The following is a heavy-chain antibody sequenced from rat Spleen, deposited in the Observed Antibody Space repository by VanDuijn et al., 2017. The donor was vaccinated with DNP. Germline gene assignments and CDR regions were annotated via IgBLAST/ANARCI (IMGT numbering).Heavy chain of an antibody. D-gene: IGHD1-12*03. CDR1: GYTFTSYY. CDR3: ARVDTMMVILMDA. Sequence: QVQLQQSGAELAKPGSSVTISCKASGYTFTSYYIGWIKQTTGQGLEYFGYINMGNGVTDYNEKFKGKATLTVDKSTSTAFMQLSSLTPEDTAVYYCARVDTMMVILMDAWGQGASVTVSS. J-gene: IGHJ4*01. CDR2: INMGNGVT. V-gene: IGHV1-43*01.